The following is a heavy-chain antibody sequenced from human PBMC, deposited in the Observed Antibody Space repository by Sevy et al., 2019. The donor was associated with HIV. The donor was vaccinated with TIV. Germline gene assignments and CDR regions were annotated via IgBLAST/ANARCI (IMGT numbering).Heavy chain of an antibody. J-gene: IGHJ4*02. D-gene: IGHD3-22*01. CDR2: IYYSGST. Sequence: SETLSLTCTVSGGSISSGGYYWSWIRQHPGKGLEWIGYIYYSGSTYYNPSLKGRVTISVDTSKNQFSLKLSSVTAADTAVYYCARETYYYDSSGYYLFDYWGQGTLVTVSS. V-gene: IGHV4-31*03. CDR3: ARETYYYDSSGYYLFDY. CDR1: GGSISSGGYY.